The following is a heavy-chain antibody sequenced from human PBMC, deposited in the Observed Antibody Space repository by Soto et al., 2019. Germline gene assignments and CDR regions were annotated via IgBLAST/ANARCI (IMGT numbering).Heavy chain of an antibody. J-gene: IGHJ4*02. CDR3: VRGSISADLRPSSFWY. CDR2: ISGDGQKT. V-gene: IGHV3-64D*08. Sequence: EVQLVQSGGGVVRPGGSLRLSCSASGFTFNNFALYWVRQTPGKRLEYVSGISGDGQKTNYADSVKGRFTISRVNSYNTLYLQPNSLKTEDTAVFYCVRGSISADLRPSSFWYWCQGALVTVSS. CDR1: GFTFNNFA. D-gene: IGHD3-3*01.